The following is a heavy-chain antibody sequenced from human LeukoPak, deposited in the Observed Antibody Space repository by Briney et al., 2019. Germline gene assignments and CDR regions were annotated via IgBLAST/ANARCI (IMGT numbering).Heavy chain of an antibody. V-gene: IGHV3-23*01. Sequence: PGGSLRLSCAASGFTFRSYVMNWVRLAPGKGLEWVSAISGSGGGTYYADSVKGRFTISRDNAKNSLYLQMNSLRAEDTAVYYCARGLAAARLQSGFSGVLDYWGQGTLVTVSS. CDR3: ARGLAAARLQSGFSGVLDY. D-gene: IGHD6-6*01. J-gene: IGHJ4*02. CDR1: GFTFRSYV. CDR2: ISGSGGGT.